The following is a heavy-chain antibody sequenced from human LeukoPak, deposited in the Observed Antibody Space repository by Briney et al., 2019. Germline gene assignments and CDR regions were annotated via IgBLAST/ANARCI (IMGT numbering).Heavy chain of an antibody. CDR3: ATARITFGGVIVSQY. J-gene: IGHJ4*02. CDR2: ISGSGGST. V-gene: IGHV3-23*01. D-gene: IGHD3-16*02. CDR1: GFTFSSYA. Sequence: GGSLRLSCAASGFTFSSYAMSWVRQAPGKGLEWVSAISGSGGSTYYADSVKGRFTISRDNSKNTLYLQMNSLRAEGTAVYYCATARITFGGVIVSQYWGQGTLVTVSS.